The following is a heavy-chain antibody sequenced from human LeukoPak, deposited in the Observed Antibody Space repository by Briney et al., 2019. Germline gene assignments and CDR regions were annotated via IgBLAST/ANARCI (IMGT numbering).Heavy chain of an antibody. CDR3: ARGRGAGYDSEDY. V-gene: IGHV4-59*01. Sequence: SETLSLTCTASGGSISSYYWSWVRQPPGKGLEWIGYIYYSGSTNYSPSLKSRVNISVDKSKKQFALKQMSVTAADTAVYYCARGRGAGYDSEDYWGQGTLVTVSS. CDR1: GGSISSYY. J-gene: IGHJ4*02. D-gene: IGHD5-12*01. CDR2: IYYSGST.